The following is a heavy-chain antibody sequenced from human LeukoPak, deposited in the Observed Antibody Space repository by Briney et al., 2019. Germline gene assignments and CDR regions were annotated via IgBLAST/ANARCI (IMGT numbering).Heavy chain of an antibody. CDR3: ARVTGTYYYYYGMDV. CDR1: GFTFSSYA. D-gene: IGHD1-20*01. J-gene: IGHJ6*02. CDR2: ISYDGSNK. Sequence: PGRSLRLSCAASGFTFSSYAMHWVRQAPGKGLEWVAVISYDGSNKYYADSVKGRFTISRDNSKNTLYLQMNSLRAEDTAVYYCARVTGTYYYYYGMDVWGQGTTVTLSS. V-gene: IGHV3-30*04.